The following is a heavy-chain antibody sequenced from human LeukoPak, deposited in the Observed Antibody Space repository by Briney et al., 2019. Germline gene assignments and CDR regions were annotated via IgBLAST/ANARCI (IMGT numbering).Heavy chain of an antibody. J-gene: IGHJ2*01. CDR2: IYSSGNT. CDR1: GDSLSRLY. V-gene: IGHV4-4*07. Sequence: PSETLSLTCTVSGDSLSRLYWSWIRQPAGEGLEWIGRIYSSGNTNYNPILQSRVTMSVDTSKNQFSLKLTSVTAADTAVYYCAREGGSSYGSWYYDLWGRCTQITVSS. CDR3: AREGGSSYGSWYYDL. D-gene: IGHD3-10*01.